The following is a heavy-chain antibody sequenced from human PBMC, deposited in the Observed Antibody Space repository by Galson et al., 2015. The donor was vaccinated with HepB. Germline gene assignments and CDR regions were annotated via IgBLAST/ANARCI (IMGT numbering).Heavy chain of an antibody. CDR3: ARVMAVNSLDY. V-gene: IGHV3-30*04. CDR1: GFTFSSYA. D-gene: IGHD6-19*01. CDR2: ISFDGSNK. J-gene: IGHJ4*02. Sequence: SLRLSCAASGFTFSSYAMHWVRQAPGKGLEWVAVISFDGSNKYYADSVKGRSTISRDNSKNTLYLQMNSLRAEDTAVYYCARVMAVNSLDYWGQGTLVTVSS.